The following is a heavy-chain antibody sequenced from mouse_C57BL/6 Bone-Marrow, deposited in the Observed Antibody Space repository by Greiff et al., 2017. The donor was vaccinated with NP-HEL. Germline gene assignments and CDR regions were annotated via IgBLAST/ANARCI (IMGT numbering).Heavy chain of an antibody. CDR2: INPYNGDT. V-gene: IGHV1-20*01. CDR3: ARFSYYYGSSYPDY. J-gene: IGHJ2*01. Sequence: DVQLQESGPELVKPGDSVKISCKASGYSFTGYFMNWVMQSHGKSLEWIGRINPYNGDTFYNQKFKGKATLTVDKSSSTAHMELRSLTSEDSAVYYCARFSYYYGSSYPDYWGQGTTLTVSS. D-gene: IGHD1-1*01. CDR1: GYSFTGYF.